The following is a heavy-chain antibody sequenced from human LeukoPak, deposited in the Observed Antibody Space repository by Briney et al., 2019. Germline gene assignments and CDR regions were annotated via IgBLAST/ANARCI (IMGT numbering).Heavy chain of an antibody. CDR2: ISSDESIT. CDR1: GFTFSNYW. V-gene: IGHV3-74*01. Sequence: GGSLRLSCAASGFTFSNYWMHWVRQAPGKGLVWVSRISSDESITSYADSVKGRFTISRDNSKTTLYLQMNSLRAEDTAVYYCAKVAYYYDSSGYSEHYFDYWGQGTLVTVSS. D-gene: IGHD3-22*01. CDR3: AKVAYYYDSSGYSEHYFDY. J-gene: IGHJ4*02.